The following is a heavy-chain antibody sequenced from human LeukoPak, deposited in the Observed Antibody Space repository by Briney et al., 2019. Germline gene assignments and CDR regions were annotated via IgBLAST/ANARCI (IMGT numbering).Heavy chain of an antibody. Sequence: ASVKVSCKASGYTFTNFDINWVRQAPGQGLEWMGWMNPVSGKAGSAQKFQGRVTLTRDTSISTAYMEVSSLRFDDTAFYYCARAPMGTAPLYWGQGTLVTVSS. CDR3: ARAPMGTAPLY. D-gene: IGHD1/OR15-1a*01. CDR1: GYTFTNFD. CDR2: MNPVSGKA. V-gene: IGHV1-8*01. J-gene: IGHJ4*02.